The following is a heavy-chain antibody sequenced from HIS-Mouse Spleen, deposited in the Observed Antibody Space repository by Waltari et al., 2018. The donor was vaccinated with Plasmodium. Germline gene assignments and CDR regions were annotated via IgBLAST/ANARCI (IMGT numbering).Heavy chain of an antibody. Sequence: QVQLVEYGGGVVQRGRSLGLSGAAWGFTFGSFGMHWVRQAPGKGLEWVAVIWYDGSNKYYADSVKGRFTISRDNSKNTLYLQMNSLRAEDTAVYYCAKEEGNWNDDDAFDIWGQGTMVTVSS. D-gene: IGHD1-1*01. J-gene: IGHJ3*02. CDR2: IWYDGSNK. CDR1: GFTFGSFG. CDR3: AKEEGNWNDDDAFDI. V-gene: IGHV3-33*06.